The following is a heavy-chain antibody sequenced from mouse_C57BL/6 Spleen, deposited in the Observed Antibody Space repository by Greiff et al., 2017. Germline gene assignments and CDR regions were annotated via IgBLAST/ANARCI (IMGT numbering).Heavy chain of an antibody. Sequence: QVQLQQSGPELVKPGASVKISCKASGYAFSSSWMNWVKQRPGKGLEWIGRIYPGDGDTNYNGKFKGKATLTADKSSSTAYMQLSSLTSEDSAVYFCASEGSNLGWFAYWGQGTLVTVSA. CDR2: IYPGDGDT. D-gene: IGHD2-5*01. CDR1: GYAFSSSW. J-gene: IGHJ3*01. CDR3: ASEGSNLGWFAY. V-gene: IGHV1-82*01.